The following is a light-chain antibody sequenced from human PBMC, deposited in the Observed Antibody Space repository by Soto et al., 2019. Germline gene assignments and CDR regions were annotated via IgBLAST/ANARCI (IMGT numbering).Light chain of an antibody. Sequence: EIVVTQSPGTLSLSPGERATLSCRASQSVSSSLAWYQQKPGHAPRLLISGASSRATGIPDRFSGSGSGTDFTLTVSRLEPEDFALYYCQQYGSSPITFGQGTRLEIK. CDR1: QSVSSS. CDR3: QQYGSSPIT. V-gene: IGKV3-20*01. CDR2: GAS. J-gene: IGKJ5*01.